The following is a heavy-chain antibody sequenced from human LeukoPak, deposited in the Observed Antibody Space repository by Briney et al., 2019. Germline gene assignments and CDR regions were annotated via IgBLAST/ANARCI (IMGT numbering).Heavy chain of an antibody. V-gene: IGHV3-23*01. D-gene: IGHD4-17*01. Sequence: GGSLRLSCAASGFTFSNYAMTWVRQAPGKGLEWVSGLSGSGAITYYADSVKGRFTISRDNAKNSLYLQMNSLRAEDTAVYYCASRIDGDYGLDFDYWGQGTLVTVSS. CDR3: ASRIDGDYGLDFDY. CDR1: GFTFSNYA. J-gene: IGHJ4*02. CDR2: LSGSGAIT.